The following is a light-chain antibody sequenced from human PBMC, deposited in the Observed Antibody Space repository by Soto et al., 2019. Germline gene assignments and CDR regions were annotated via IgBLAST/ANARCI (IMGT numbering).Light chain of an antibody. V-gene: IGLV2-14*01. Sequence: QSVLTQPASVSGSPGQSVTISCTGTSNDVGAYDLVSWYQQHPDKAPKLVIYEVSDRPSGVSDRFSGSKSGNTASLTISGLQAEDEADYYCSSYTSTKVLFGGGTKLTVL. CDR1: SNDVGAYDL. CDR3: SSYTSTKVL. J-gene: IGLJ2*01. CDR2: EVS.